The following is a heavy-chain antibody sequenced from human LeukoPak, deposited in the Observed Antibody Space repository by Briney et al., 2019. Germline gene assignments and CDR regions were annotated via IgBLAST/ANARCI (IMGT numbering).Heavy chain of an antibody. CDR1: GYTFTGYY. J-gene: IGHJ4*02. D-gene: IGHD1-26*01. CDR3: AKDLGRWEPLLSGFDY. CDR2: INPNSGGT. V-gene: IGHV1-2*02. Sequence: ASVKVSCKASGYTFTGYYMHWVRQAPGQGLEWMGWINPNSGGTNYAQKFQGRVTTTRDTSISTAYMELSRLTSDDTAVYYCAKDLGRWEPLLSGFDYWGQGTLVTVSS.